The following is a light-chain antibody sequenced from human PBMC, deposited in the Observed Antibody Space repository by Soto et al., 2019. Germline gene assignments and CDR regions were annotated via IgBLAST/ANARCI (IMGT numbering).Light chain of an antibody. CDR1: QSISTW. J-gene: IGKJ2*01. CDR2: SAS. V-gene: IGKV1-5*01. Sequence: DIQMTQSPSTLSASVGDRVTITCRASQSISTWLAWYHQKPGKAPKLLISSASSLESGVPLRFSGSGSGTEFSLAISSLQPDDFATYYCQQYNHYPYTFGEGTKLEIK. CDR3: QQYNHYPYT.